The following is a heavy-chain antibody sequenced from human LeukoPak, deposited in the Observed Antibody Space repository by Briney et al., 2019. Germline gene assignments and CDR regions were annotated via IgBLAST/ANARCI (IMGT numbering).Heavy chain of an antibody. Sequence: GGSLRLSCAASGFTFNTYTMNWVRQTPGKGLQWVSYISGFGASTFYADSVKGRFTISRDNAKNSLYLQMNSLRAEDTAVYYCARVVRSTLDYWGQGTLVTVSS. D-gene: IGHD2-8*01. CDR3: ARVVRSTLDY. CDR1: GFTFNTYT. CDR2: ISGFGAST. V-gene: IGHV3-21*01. J-gene: IGHJ4*02.